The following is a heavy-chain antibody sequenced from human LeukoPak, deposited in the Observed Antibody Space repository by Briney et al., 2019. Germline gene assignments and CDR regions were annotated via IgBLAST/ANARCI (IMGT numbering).Heavy chain of an antibody. J-gene: IGHJ4*02. CDR2: IYTSGST. D-gene: IGHD6-19*01. CDR1: SGSISSYY. CDR3: ARRTVAGSGAADF. V-gene: IGHV4-4*07. Sequence: PSETLSLTCTVSSGSISSYYWSWIRQPAGKGLEWIGRIYTSGSTNYNPSLKSRVTISVDTSKNQFSLKLTSVTAADTAVYYCARRTVAGSGAADFWGQGALVTVSS.